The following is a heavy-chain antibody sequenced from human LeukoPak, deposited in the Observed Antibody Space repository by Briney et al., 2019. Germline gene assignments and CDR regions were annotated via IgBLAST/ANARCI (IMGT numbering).Heavy chain of an antibody. CDR2: ISYDGSNK. J-gene: IGHJ6*04. D-gene: IGHD3-10*02. V-gene: IGHV3-30*04. CDR3: AELGITMIGGV. Sequence: GGSLRLSCAASGFTFSSYAMHWVRQAPGKGLEWVAVISYDGSNKYYADSVKGRFTTSRDNAKNSLYLQMNSLRAEDTAVYYCAELGITMIGGVWGKGTTVTISS. CDR1: GFTFSSYA.